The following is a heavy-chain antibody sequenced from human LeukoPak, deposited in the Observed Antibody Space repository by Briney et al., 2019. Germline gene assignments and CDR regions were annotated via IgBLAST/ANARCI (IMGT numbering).Heavy chain of an antibody. Sequence: GGSLRLSCAASGFTFSSYWMHWVRQAPGKGLEYVSAISSNGGSTYYANSVKGRFTISRDNSKNTLYLQMGSLRAEDMAVYYCARVYDFWSGYYEDWGQGTLVTVSS. CDR1: GFTFSSYW. D-gene: IGHD3-3*01. V-gene: IGHV3-64*01. CDR2: ISSNGGST. J-gene: IGHJ4*02. CDR3: ARVYDFWSGYYED.